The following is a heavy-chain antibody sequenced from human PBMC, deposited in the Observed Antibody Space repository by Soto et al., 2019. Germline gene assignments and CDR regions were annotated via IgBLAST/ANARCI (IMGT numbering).Heavy chain of an antibody. D-gene: IGHD5-12*01. Sequence: GGSLRLSCAASGFTFSSYGMHWVRQAPGKGLEWVAVIWYDGSNKYYADSVKGRFTISRDNSKNTLYLQMNSLRAEDTAVYYCASSLGGPVEMATMMFDYWGQGTLVTVSS. CDR3: ASSLGGPVEMATMMFDY. CDR2: IWYDGSNK. V-gene: IGHV3-33*01. CDR1: GFTFSSYG. J-gene: IGHJ4*02.